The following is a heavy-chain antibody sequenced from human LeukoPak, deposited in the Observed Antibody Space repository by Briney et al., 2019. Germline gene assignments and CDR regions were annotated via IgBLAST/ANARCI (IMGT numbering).Heavy chain of an antibody. CDR2: IGSDSTYI. Sequence: GGSLRLSCAASGFTFSSYSMNWVRQAPGKGLEWVSSIGSDSTYIYYTDSVKGRFTISRDNAKNSLYLQMNSLRAEDTAVYYCATGDGYWGEGALVTVSS. V-gene: IGHV3-21*01. D-gene: IGHD7-27*01. J-gene: IGHJ4*02. CDR3: ATGDGY. CDR1: GFTFSSYS.